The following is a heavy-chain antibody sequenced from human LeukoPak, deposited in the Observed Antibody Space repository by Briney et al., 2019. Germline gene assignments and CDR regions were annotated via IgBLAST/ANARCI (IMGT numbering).Heavy chain of an antibody. Sequence: GGSLRLSCAASGFIFSTYWMSWVRQAPGKGLELVANIKQDGSEKYYVDSVKGRFTISRDNAKNSLYRQVNSLSAEDTAVYYCARNQRRLDYWGQGTLVTVSS. CDR1: GFIFSTYW. J-gene: IGHJ4*02. D-gene: IGHD1-14*01. CDR3: ARNQRRLDY. V-gene: IGHV3-7*01. CDR2: IKQDGSEK.